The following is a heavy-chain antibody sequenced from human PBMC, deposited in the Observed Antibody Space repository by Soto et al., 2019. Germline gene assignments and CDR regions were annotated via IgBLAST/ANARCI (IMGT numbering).Heavy chain of an antibody. J-gene: IGHJ4*02. Sequence: GGSLRLSCAVSRFSFHGYGMHWVLQAPGKGLEWVAVISYDGSNKYYADSVKGRFTISRDNSKNTLYLQMNSLRAEDTAVYYCAGAYCITPTCHWGPGYWGQGTLVTVSS. V-gene: IGHV3-30*03. CDR2: ISYDGSNK. CDR1: RFSFHGYG. D-gene: IGHD2-15*01. CDR3: AGAYCITPTCHWGPGY.